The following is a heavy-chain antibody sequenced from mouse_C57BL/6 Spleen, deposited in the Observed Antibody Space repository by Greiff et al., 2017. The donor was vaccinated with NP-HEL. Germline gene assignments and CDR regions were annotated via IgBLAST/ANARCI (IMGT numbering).Heavy chain of an antibody. V-gene: IGHV1-81*01. J-gene: IGHJ3*01. CDR2: IYPRSGNT. Sequence: VHLVESGAELARPGASVKLSCKASGYTFTSYGISWVKQRTGQGLEWIGEIYPRSGNTYYNEKFKGKATLTADKSSSTAYMELRSLTSEDSAVYFCARGVTGRWFAYWGQGTLVTVSA. CDR1: GYTFTSYG. D-gene: IGHD4-1*01. CDR3: ARGVTGRWFAY.